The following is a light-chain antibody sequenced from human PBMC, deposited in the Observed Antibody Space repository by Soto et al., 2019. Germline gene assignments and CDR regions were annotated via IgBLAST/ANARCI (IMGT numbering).Light chain of an antibody. V-gene: IGLV2-14*01. CDR1: MRDVGAYNL. J-gene: IGLJ3*02. CDR3: SAYTARSTLV. Sequence: QSVLPQPASVSGSAGQSITISCSGTMRDVGAYNLVSWYQQHPGTAPKLIIEEVRNRPSGISSRFSGSRSGNTASLTISGLQSEAEGDYYCSAYTARSTLVFGGGTKLTVL. CDR2: EVR.